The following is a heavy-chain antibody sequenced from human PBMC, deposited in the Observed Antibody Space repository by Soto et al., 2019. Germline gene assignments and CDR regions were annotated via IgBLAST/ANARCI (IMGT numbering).Heavy chain of an antibody. CDR3: ARDLGYYYDSSVDY. D-gene: IGHD3-22*01. J-gene: IGHJ4*02. Sequence: ASVKVSCKASGYTFTGYYMHWVRQAPGQGLEWMGWINPNSGGTNYAQKFQGRVTMTRDTSISTAYMELSRLRSDDTAVYYCARDLGYYYDSSVDYWGQGTLVTVPS. CDR2: INPNSGGT. CDR1: GYTFTGYY. V-gene: IGHV1-2*02.